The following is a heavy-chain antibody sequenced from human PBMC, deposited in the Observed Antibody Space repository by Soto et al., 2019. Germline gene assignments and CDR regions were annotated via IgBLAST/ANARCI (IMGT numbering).Heavy chain of an antibody. CDR2: IWYDGSNK. CDR3: ARGALDVVVPGYYYYYYMDV. D-gene: IGHD2-2*01. J-gene: IGHJ6*03. Sequence: GSLRLSCAASGFTFSSYGMHWVRQAPGKGLEWVAVIWYDGSNKYYADSAKGRFTISRDNSKNTLYLQMNSLRAEDTAVYYCARGALDVVVPGYYYYYYMDVWGKGTTVTVSS. V-gene: IGHV3-33*01. CDR1: GFTFSSYG.